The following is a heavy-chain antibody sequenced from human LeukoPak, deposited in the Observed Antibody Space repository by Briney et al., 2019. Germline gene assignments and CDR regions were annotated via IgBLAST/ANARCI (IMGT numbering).Heavy chain of an antibody. J-gene: IGHJ3*02. Sequence: SETLSLTCTVSGGSISSYYWSWIRQPPGKGLEWIGYIYYSGCTNYNPSLKSRVTISVDTSKNQFSLKLSSVTAADTAVYYCARDRPGGTRPDGAFDIWGQGTMVTVSS. CDR3: ARDRPGGTRPDGAFDI. CDR1: GGSISSYY. V-gene: IGHV4-59*01. CDR2: IYYSGCT. D-gene: IGHD6-6*01.